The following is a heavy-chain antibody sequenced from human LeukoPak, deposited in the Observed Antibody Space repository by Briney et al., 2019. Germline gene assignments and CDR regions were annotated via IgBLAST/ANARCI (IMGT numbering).Heavy chain of an antibody. CDR2: INHSGST. CDR1: GGSFSGYY. CDR3: ASGNYYGSGSYFLL. V-gene: IGHV4-34*01. Sequence: SETLSLTCAVYGGSFSGYYWSWIRQPPGKGLEWIGEINHSGSTNYNPSLKSRVTMSVDTSKNQFSLKLSSVTAADTAVYYCASGNYYGSGSYFLLWGQGTLVTVSS. D-gene: IGHD3-10*01. J-gene: IGHJ4*02.